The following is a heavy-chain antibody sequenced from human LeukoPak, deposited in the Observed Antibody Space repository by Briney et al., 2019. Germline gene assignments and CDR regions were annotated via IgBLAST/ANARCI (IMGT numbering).Heavy chain of an antibody. J-gene: IGHJ4*02. CDR3: ARRVLWAVFDY. CDR2: IYYSGST. D-gene: IGHD7-27*01. CDR1: GGSISSSSYY. Sequence: SETLSLTCTVSGGSISSSSYYWGWIRQPPGKGLEWIGNIYYSGSTYYNPSLKSRVTISVDTSKNQFSLKLSSVTAADTAVYYCARRVLWAVFDYWGQGTLVTVSS. V-gene: IGHV4-39*01.